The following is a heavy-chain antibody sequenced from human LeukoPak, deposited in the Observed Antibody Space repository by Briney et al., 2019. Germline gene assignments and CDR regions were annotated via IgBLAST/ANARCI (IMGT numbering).Heavy chain of an antibody. Sequence: ASVKVSCKASGYTFTSYYMHWVRQAPGQGLEWMGIINPSGGSTSYAQKFQGRVTMTRDTSTSTVYMELSSLRSEDTAVYYCATLGQYYDSSGYSTYWGQGALVTVSS. CDR3: ATLGQYYDSSGYSTY. V-gene: IGHV1-46*01. CDR1: GYTFTSYY. D-gene: IGHD3-22*01. CDR2: INPSGGST. J-gene: IGHJ4*02.